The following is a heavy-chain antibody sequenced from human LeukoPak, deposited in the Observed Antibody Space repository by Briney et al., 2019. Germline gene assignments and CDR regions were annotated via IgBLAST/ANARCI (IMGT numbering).Heavy chain of an antibody. CDR2: IYYSGST. CDR1: GGSISSGGYY. V-gene: IGHV4-31*03. D-gene: IGHD3-10*01. J-gene: IGHJ4*02. Sequence: PSQTLSLTCTVSGGSISSGGYYWSWIRQHPGNGLEWIGYIYYSGSTYYNPSLKSRVTISVDTSKNQFSLKLSSVTAADTAVYYCARRMGFGPNQYYFDYWGQGTLVTVSS. CDR3: ARRMGFGPNQYYFDY.